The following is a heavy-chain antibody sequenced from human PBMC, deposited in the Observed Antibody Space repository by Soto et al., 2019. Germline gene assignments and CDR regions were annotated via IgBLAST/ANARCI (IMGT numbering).Heavy chain of an antibody. CDR3: ARGDRGAFDH. D-gene: IGHD1-26*01. V-gene: IGHV3-74*03. Sequence: EVQLVESGGGLVQPGESLRLSCAASGFTFSYYWMHWVRQAPGKGLVWVSRIHSDGSSTTYADSVKGRFTISRDNAMNTVYLQMTSLRAEDTAVYYCARGDRGAFDHWGQGTVVTVSA. J-gene: IGHJ3*01. CDR1: GFTFSYYW. CDR2: IHSDGSST.